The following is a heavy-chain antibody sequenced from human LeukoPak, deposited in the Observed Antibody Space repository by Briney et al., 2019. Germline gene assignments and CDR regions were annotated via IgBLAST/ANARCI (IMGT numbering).Heavy chain of an antibody. CDR3: VRYTVTSRYKYYGMDV. D-gene: IGHD4-17*01. CDR1: GFTFGDYA. Sequence: PGRSLRLSCTTSGFTFGDYAMSWFRQAPGKGLEWVGIIRSKASGGTTEYAASVKGRFTISRDDSKSIAYLQLNSLKTEDTGVYFCVRYTVTSRYKYYGMDVWGQGTTVTVSS. V-gene: IGHV3-49*03. CDR2: IRSKASGGTT. J-gene: IGHJ6*02.